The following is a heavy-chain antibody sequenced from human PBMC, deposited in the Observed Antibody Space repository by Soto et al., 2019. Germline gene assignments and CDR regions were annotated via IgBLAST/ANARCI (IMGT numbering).Heavy chain of an antibody. J-gene: IGHJ6*03. Sequence: GGSLRLSCAASAFTFSNYAMSWVRQAPGKGLEWVATVTGSGGSTYYADSVRGRFTISRDNSKNTLFLQMDSLRAEDAAVYYCAKSTDCSRTSCYPGYYYMDVWGKGTTVTVSS. D-gene: IGHD2-2*01. CDR3: AKSTDCSRTSCYPGYYYMDV. V-gene: IGHV3-23*01. CDR2: VTGSGGST. CDR1: AFTFSNYA.